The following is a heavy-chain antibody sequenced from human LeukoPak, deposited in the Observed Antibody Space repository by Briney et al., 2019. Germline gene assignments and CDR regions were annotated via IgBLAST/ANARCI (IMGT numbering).Heavy chain of an antibody. J-gene: IGHJ4*02. CDR3: AKKAYYDSSGYVDY. D-gene: IGHD3-22*01. Sequence: GGSLRLSCAASGFTFSSYSMNWVRQAPGKGLEWVSAISGSGGSTYYADSVKGRFTISRDDSKNTLYLQMNSLRAEDTAVYYCAKKAYYDSSGYVDYWGQGTLVTVSS. V-gene: IGHV3-23*01. CDR1: GFTFSSYS. CDR2: ISGSGGST.